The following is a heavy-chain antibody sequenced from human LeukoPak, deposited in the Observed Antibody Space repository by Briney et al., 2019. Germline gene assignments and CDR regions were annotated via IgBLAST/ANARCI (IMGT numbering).Heavy chain of an antibody. CDR1: GLTFSYFE. D-gene: IGHD5-24*01. Sequence: PGGSLRLSCAASGLTFSYFEMNWVRQSPGKGLEWVSYISSSGAIYYVDSVRGRFTISRDNAKNSLYLQMNSLRAEDTALYYCARGYNYPDYWGQGTLLTVSS. V-gene: IGHV3-48*03. J-gene: IGHJ4*02. CDR2: ISSSGAI. CDR3: ARGYNYPDY.